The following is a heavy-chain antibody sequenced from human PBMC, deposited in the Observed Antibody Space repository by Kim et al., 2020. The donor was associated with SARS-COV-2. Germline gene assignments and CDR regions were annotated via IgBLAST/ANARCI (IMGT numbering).Heavy chain of an antibody. CDR1: GFTFSIYD. Sequence: GGSLRLSCAASGFTFSIYDMSWVRQAPGKGLEWVSTISGGVRTTYYADSVKGRFTISRDISRNTVYLQMSSLRADDTAVYYCAKGGEQNQLPTDLAHWGRGTMVTVSS. D-gene: IGHD2-2*01. CDR2: ISGGVRTT. CDR3: AKGGEQNQLPTDLAH. V-gene: IGHV3-23*01. J-gene: IGHJ4*02.